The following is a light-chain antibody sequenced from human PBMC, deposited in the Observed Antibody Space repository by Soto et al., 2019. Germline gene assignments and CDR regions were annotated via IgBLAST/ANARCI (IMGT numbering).Light chain of an antibody. CDR1: QSVSSY. V-gene: IGKV3-11*01. CDR3: QQRSNWPLT. Sequence: EILFTQSPAPLSFSPGEKATPSFRASQSVSSYLAWYQQKPGQAPRLLIYDASNRATGIPARFSGSGSGTDFTLTISSLEPEDFAVYYCQQRSNWPLTFGGGTKVDIK. J-gene: IGKJ4*01. CDR2: DAS.